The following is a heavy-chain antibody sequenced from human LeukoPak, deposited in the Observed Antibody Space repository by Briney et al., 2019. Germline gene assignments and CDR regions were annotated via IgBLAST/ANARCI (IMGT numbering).Heavy chain of an antibody. CDR1: GFTFSSYA. D-gene: IGHD3-9*01. CDR3: ARERILDYDILTGYVDY. CDR2: ISGSGGST. J-gene: IGHJ4*02. Sequence: GGSLRLSCAASGFTFSSYAMSWVRQAPGKGLEWVSAISGSGGSTYYADSVKGRFTISRDNSKNTLYLQMNSLRAEDTAVYYCARERILDYDILTGYVDYWGQGTLGTVSS. V-gene: IGHV3-23*01.